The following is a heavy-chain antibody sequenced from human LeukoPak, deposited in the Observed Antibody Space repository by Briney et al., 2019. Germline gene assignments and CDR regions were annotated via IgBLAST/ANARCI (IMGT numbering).Heavy chain of an antibody. CDR2: IYYSGST. D-gene: IGHD5-18*01. V-gene: IGHV4-59*01. CDR3: ARDSGDSPAVVLGY. J-gene: IGHJ4*02. Sequence: SETLSLTCTVSGGSISSYYWSWIRQPPGKGLEWIGYIYYSGSTKYNPSLKSRVTISVDTSKNQFSLKLSSVTAADTAVYSCARDSGDSPAVVLGYWGQGTLVTVSS. CDR1: GGSISSYY.